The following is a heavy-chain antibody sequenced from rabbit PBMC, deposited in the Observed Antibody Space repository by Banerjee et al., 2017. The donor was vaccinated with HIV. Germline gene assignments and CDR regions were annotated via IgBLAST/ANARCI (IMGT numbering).Heavy chain of an antibody. V-gene: IGHV1S45*01. J-gene: IGHJ2*01. CDR2: IIISSGNT. D-gene: IGHD8-1*01. Sequence: QEQVKEPGGVLVTPGGILPLSCTASGSDSSSHSMCWVRQAPGKGLEWIACIIISSGNTYYASWAKRRFTITNTSSTTVTLHMTRLTAADTASYFCAGSYTGSSYAFDPWGQGTLVTVS. CDR3: AGSYTGSSYAFDP. CDR1: GSDSSSHS.